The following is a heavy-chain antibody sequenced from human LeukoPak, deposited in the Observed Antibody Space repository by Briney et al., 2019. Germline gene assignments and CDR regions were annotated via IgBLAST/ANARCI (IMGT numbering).Heavy chain of an antibody. CDR3: ARDPSSGWYLKGWFDP. CDR2: ISSSSNYI. Sequence: GGSLRLSCAASGFTFSIYSMNWVRQAPGKGLEWVSSISSSSNYIYYADSVKGRFTISRDNAKNSLYLQMNSLRAEDTAVYYCARDPSSGWYLKGWFDPWGQGTLVTVSS. J-gene: IGHJ5*02. V-gene: IGHV3-21*01. CDR1: GFTFSIYS. D-gene: IGHD6-19*01.